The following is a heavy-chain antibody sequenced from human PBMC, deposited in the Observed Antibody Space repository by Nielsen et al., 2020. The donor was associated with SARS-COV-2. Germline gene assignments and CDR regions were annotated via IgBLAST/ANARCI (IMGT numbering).Heavy chain of an antibody. J-gene: IGHJ6*03. CDR3: ARHGYCSNNTCSIDV. D-gene: IGHD2-2*03. CDR2: IYPGDSDT. V-gene: IGHV5-51*01. Sequence: GESLKISCAASGFTFGDSIIHWVRQASGKGLEWVGIIYPGDSDTRYSPSFQDQVTISADKSVSTAYLQWASLTASDTSIYYCARHGYCSNNTCSIDVWGKGTTVTVS. CDR1: GFTFGDSI.